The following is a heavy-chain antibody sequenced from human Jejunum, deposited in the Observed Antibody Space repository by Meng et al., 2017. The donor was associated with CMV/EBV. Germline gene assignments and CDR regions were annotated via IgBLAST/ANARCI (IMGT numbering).Heavy chain of an antibody. CDR3: ARGSIFVSFDS. J-gene: IGHJ4*02. D-gene: IGHD3-3*01. CDR1: GGSIGSGDYY. V-gene: IGHV4-30-4*08. Sequence: QVLLQGAGQGLVKLSRTRSSTCSVSGGSIGSGDYYWSWIRQPPGKGLEWIGYIHDTGSTSHNPSLKSRVDISLGTSKNQFSLTLNSVTAEDAAVYFCARGSIFVSFDSWGQGTLVTVSS. CDR2: IHDTGST.